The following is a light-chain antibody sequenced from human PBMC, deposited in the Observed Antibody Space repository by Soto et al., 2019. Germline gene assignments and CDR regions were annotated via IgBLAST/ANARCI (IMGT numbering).Light chain of an antibody. CDR2: GAS. CDR1: QRVSTN. CDR3: QQYSNWPPLT. V-gene: IGKV3-15*01. Sequence: VMKHSPATVAVSPGEGATLSRRVSQRVSTNVAWSQQQPGQAPSLLIYGASTRATGIPARFSGSGSGTEFTLTISSLQSEDFAVSYCQQYSNWPPLTFGGGTKVAIK. J-gene: IGKJ4*01.